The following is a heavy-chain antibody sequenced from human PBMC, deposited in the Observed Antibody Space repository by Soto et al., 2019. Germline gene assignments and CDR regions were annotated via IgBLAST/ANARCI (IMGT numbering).Heavy chain of an antibody. D-gene: IGHD1-26*01. CDR2: IIPSIGVP. J-gene: IGHJ2*01. Sequence: QVQLVQSGAEVRKPGSSVKVSCKASVDSFSDFVISWVRQAPGQGLEWMGRIIPSIGVPEYAQKFQGRITITADESTDTAYMDLRSLTSQDTAVYFCARETLGWYFDLWGRGTLVTVSS. V-gene: IGHV1-69*04. CDR3: ARETLGWYFDL. CDR1: VDSFSDFV.